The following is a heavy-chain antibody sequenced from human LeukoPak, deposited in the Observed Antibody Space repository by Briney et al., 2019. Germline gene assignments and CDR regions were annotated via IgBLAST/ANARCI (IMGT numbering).Heavy chain of an antibody. CDR2: ISAYNGNT. J-gene: IGHJ4*02. V-gene: IGHV1-18*01. D-gene: IGHD3-10*01. CDR1: GYTFTSYG. CDR3: AKSSTFGELLPVDY. Sequence: GASVKVSCKASGYTFTSYGISWVRQAPGQGLEWMGWISAYNGNTNYAQKLQGRVTMTTDTSTSPAYLELRSLRSDDTAVHYCAKSSTFGELLPVDYWGQGTLVTVSS.